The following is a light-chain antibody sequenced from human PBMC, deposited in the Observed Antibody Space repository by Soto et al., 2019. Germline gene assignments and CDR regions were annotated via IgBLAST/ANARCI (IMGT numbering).Light chain of an antibody. CDR3: CSYAGSYTYWV. J-gene: IGLJ3*02. CDR1: SSDVGGYNY. V-gene: IGLV2-11*01. CDR2: DVS. Sequence: QSVLTQPRSVSGSPGQSVTISCTGTSSDVGGYNYVSWYQQHPGKAPKLMIYDVSKRPSGVPDRFSGSKSGNTAFLTISGLQAEDEADYYCCSYAGSYTYWVFGGGTKLTVL.